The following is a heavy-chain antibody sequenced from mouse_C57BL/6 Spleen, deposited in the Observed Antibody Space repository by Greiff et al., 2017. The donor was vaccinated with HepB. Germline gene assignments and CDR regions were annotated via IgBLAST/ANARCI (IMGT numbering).Heavy chain of an antibody. CDR1: GFTFSNYW. J-gene: IGHJ4*01. Sequence: EVQLVESGGGLVQPGGSMKLSCVASGFTFSNYWMNWVRQSPEKGLECVAQIRLKSDNYATHYAVSVKGRFTISRDDSKSSVYLQMNNLRAEDTGIYYCTDYYGSSYDAMDYWGQGTSVTVSS. D-gene: IGHD1-1*01. CDR2: IRLKSDNYAT. V-gene: IGHV6-3*01. CDR3: TDYYGSSYDAMDY.